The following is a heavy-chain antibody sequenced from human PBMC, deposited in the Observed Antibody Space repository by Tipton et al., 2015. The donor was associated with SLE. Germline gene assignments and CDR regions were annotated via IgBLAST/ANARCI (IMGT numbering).Heavy chain of an antibody. CDR2: IYYSGST. CDR1: GGSISSHY. Sequence: TLSLTCTVSGGSISSHYWSWIRQSPGKGLEWIAYIYYSGSTQYNPSLKSRVTISVDTSKNQFSLEVRSVTAAATAVYYFARGGFIRMSQWFDPWGQGTLVTVSS. CDR3: ARGGFIRMSQWFDP. J-gene: IGHJ5*02. V-gene: IGHV4-59*11. D-gene: IGHD3-3*01.